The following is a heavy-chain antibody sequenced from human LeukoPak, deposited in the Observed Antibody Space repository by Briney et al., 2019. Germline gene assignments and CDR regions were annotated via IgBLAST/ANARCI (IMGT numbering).Heavy chain of an antibody. V-gene: IGHV3-23*01. J-gene: IGHJ4*02. CDR3: AKDRGGIVPRGFDY. CDR2: ISGSGGST. CDR1: GFTFSSYA. D-gene: IGHD1-26*01. Sequence: PGGSLRLSCAASGFTFSSYAMSWVRQAPGKGLEWVSGISGSGGSTHYPDSVKGRFTISRDNSKNTLYLQMNSLRAEDTAVYYCAKDRGGIVPRGFDYWGQGTLVTVSS.